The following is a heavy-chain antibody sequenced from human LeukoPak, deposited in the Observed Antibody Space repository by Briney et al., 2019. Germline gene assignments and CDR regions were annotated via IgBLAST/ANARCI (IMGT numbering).Heavy chain of an antibody. D-gene: IGHD3-10*01. Sequence: ASVKVSCKASGYTFTGYYMHWVRQAPGQGLEWMGWINPNSGGTNYAQKFQGRVTMTRDKSISTAYMDLSSLRSDDTAVYYCARVAGDSGSGIYNRVYYFDYWGQGTLVTVSS. V-gene: IGHV1-2*02. CDR3: ARVAGDSGSGIYNRVYYFDY. CDR2: INPNSGGT. CDR1: GYTFTGYY. J-gene: IGHJ4*02.